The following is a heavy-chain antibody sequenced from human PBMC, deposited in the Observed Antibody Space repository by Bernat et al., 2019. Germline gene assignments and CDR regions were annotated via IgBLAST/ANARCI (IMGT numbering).Heavy chain of an antibody. V-gene: IGHV6-1*01. CDR2: TYYRSKWST. Sequence: QIQLQQSGPGLVKPSQTLSLTCAISGDSVSSNSAAWNWIRQSPSRGLEWLGRTYYRSKWSTDYAISVKSRIVINADTSKNQFSLQLNSVTPEDTAVYYCERGGGFDYWGQGTVVTVSS. CDR1: GDSVSSNSAA. CDR3: ERGGGFDY. D-gene: IGHD3-16*01. J-gene: IGHJ4*02.